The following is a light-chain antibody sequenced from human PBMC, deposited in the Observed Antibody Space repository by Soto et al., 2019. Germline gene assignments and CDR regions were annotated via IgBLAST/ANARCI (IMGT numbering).Light chain of an antibody. CDR2: GAS. J-gene: IGKJ1*01. Sequence: EIVLTQSPVTLSLSPGEIATLSCRASQSVSNNYLAWYQQKPGQAPRLLIYGASNRATGIPDRFSGSGSGTDSTLTISRLEPEDFAVYYCQQYGSSGTFGQGTKV. CDR1: QSVSNNY. V-gene: IGKV3-20*01. CDR3: QQYGSSGT.